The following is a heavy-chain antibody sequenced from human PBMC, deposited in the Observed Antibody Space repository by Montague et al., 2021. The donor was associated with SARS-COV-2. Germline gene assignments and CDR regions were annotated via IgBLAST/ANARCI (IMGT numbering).Heavy chain of an antibody. CDR1: GGSISCGGYF. Sequence: TLSLTCTASGGSISCGGYFRNWIRQPAGKGLEWIGYIDNSGTTXYXAYLKRRVSLSVDTSKNQFSLNLRSATAADTALYYWARDLGGIDVWGQGTTVTVSS. CDR3: ARDLGGIDV. CDR2: IDNSGTT. D-gene: IGHD3-10*01. V-gene: IGHV4-31*03. J-gene: IGHJ6*02.